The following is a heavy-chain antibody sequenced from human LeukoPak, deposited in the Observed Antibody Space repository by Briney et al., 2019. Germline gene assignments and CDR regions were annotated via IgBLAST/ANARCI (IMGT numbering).Heavy chain of an antibody. V-gene: IGHV3-9*01. Sequence: GGSLRLSCAASGFTFDDYAMHWVRQAPGKGLEWVSGISWNSGSIGYADSVKGRFTISRDNAKNSLYLQMNSLRAEDTALYYCAKERFGENGLFDYWGQGTLVTVSS. CDR3: AKERFGENGLFDY. CDR1: GFTFDDYA. D-gene: IGHD3-10*01. J-gene: IGHJ4*02. CDR2: ISWNSGSI.